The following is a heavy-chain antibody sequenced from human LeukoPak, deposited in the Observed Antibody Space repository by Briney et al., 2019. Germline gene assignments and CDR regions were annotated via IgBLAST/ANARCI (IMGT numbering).Heavy chain of an antibody. D-gene: IGHD3-22*01. CDR2: ISHSGRT. J-gene: IGHJ4*02. CDR1: GGSLTSDS. CDR3: ATYDSATHTLNY. Sequence: PSETLSLTCTVSGGSLTSDSWTWVPQPPREGLGWIGYISHSGRTSSSPSLKSRVTMSVDPSKKQVSLKLTSVTAADADVYYCATYDSATHTLNYWGQGTLVSVSS. V-gene: IGHV4-59*01.